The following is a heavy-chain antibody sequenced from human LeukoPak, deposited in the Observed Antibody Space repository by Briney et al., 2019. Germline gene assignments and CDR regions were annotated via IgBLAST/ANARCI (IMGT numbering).Heavy chain of an antibody. CDR1: GFTFSSYA. V-gene: IGHV3-23*01. Sequence: GGSLRLSCAASGFTFSSYAMSWVRQAPGKGLEWVSAISGSGGSTYYADSVKGRFTISRDNSKNTLYLQMNSLRAEDTAVYYCAKWGGYCSGGSCRDYYYYYVDVWGKGTTVTISS. CDR2: ISGSGGST. CDR3: AKWGGYCSGGSCRDYYYYYVDV. J-gene: IGHJ6*03. D-gene: IGHD2-15*01.